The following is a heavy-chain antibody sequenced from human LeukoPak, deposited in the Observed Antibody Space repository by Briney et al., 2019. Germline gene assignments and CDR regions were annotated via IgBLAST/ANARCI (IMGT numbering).Heavy chain of an antibody. CDR1: GYSISSGYY. CDR3: AKENTPVYYFDY. D-gene: IGHD2-2*02. CDR2: ISSSGSTI. J-gene: IGHJ4*02. V-gene: IGHV3-11*01. Sequence: LSLNCTVSGYSISSGYYWGWIRQPPGKGLEWVSYISSSGSTIYYADSVKGRFTISRDNAKNSLYLQMNSLRAEDTAVYYCAKENTPVYYFDYWGQGTLVTVSS.